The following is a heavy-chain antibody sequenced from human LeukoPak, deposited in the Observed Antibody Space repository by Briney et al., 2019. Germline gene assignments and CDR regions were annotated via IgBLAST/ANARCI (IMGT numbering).Heavy chain of an antibody. V-gene: IGHV4-39*01. Sequence: SETLSLTCTVSGGSISSSSYYWGWIRQPPGKGLEWIGSIYYSGSTYYNPSLKSRVTISVDTSKSQFSLKLSSVTAADTAVYYCARHGMVAAAGRGYFDYWGQGTLVTVSS. CDR1: GGSISSSSYY. CDR3: ARHGMVAAAGRGYFDY. D-gene: IGHD6-13*01. J-gene: IGHJ4*02. CDR2: IYYSGST.